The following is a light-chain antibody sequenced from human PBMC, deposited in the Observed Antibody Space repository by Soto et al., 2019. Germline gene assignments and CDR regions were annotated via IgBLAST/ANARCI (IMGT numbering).Light chain of an antibody. CDR2: AAS. Sequence: DIQMTQSPSSLSASVGDRVTITCRASQGISNYLAWYQQKPGKVPKLLIYAASTLQSGVPSRFSGSGSGTEFTLTISSLQPEDVATDYCQKYNSAPPAITFGQGTRLEIK. J-gene: IGKJ5*01. CDR1: QGISNY. V-gene: IGKV1-27*01. CDR3: QKYNSAPPAIT.